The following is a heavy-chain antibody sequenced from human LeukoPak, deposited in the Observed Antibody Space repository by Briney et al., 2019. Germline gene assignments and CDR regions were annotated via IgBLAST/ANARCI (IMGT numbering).Heavy chain of an antibody. J-gene: IGHJ4*02. CDR3: ARRKVAAPVDS. Sequence: SETLSLTCTVSGDSISTSNSYWGWIRQPPGKGLEWIGSIYYSGNTYYNASLKSRVTISVDTSKNQFSLKLTSVTAADTAVYYCARRKVAAPVDSWGQGTLVTVSS. V-gene: IGHV4-39*01. CDR1: GDSISTSNSY. D-gene: IGHD2-15*01. CDR2: IYYSGNT.